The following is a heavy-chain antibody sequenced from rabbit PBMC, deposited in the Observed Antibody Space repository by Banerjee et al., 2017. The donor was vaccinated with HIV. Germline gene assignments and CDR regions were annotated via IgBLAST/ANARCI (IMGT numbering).Heavy chain of an antibody. V-gene: IGHV1S45*01. CDR1: GFSFSSTYY. CDR3: ARDLAGVIGWNFNL. J-gene: IGHJ4*01. Sequence: QEQLVESGGGLVQPEGTLTLTCKASGFSFSSTYYMCWVRQAPRKGLEWIVCIDGGSSGTTYYANWAKGRFTISKTSSTTVTLQMTSLTAADTATYLCARDLAGVIGWNFNLWGPGTLVTVS. CDR2: IDGGSSGTT. D-gene: IGHD4-1*01.